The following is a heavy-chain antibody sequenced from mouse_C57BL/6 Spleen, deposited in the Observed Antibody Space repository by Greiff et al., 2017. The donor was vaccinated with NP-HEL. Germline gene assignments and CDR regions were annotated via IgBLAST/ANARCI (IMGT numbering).Heavy chain of an antibody. J-gene: IGHJ3*01. V-gene: IGHV1-19*01. CDR1: GYTFTDYY. CDR3: ARGYGPAWFAY. Sequence: EVQLQQSGPVLVKPGASVKMSCKASGYTFTDYYMNWVKQSHGKSLEWIGVINPYNGGTSYNQKFKGKATLTVDKSSSTAYMELNSLTSEDSAVYYCARGYGPAWFAYWGQGTLVTVSA. D-gene: IGHD1-1*01. CDR2: INPYNGGT.